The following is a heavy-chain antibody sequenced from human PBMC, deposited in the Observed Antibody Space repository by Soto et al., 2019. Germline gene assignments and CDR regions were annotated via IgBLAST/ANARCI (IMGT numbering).Heavy chain of an antibody. Sequence: LRLSCAASGFTFSTYSMNWVRQAPGKGLEWVSSISGSGNYTHYADFLRGRFTISRDNAKTSLYLQMNSLRAEDTAVYYCAREGINNYNEYYFDSWGQGTVVTVS. CDR3: AREGINNYNEYYFDS. CDR1: GFTFSTYS. CDR2: ISGSGNYT. V-gene: IGHV3-21*01. J-gene: IGHJ4*02. D-gene: IGHD4-4*01.